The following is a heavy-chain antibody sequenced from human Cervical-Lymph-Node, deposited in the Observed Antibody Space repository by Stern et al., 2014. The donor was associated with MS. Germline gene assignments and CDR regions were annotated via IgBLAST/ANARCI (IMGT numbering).Heavy chain of an antibody. CDR1: GGPFSKFP. Sequence: VQLVQFGAEVTKPGSSVKASCKASGGPFSKFPSSWVRPAPGQGLECMGGIFPVFGTPTYAQEFRGRVTITADVSTSTVYMELSSLRSDDTAVYYCALSSETSDRWYSLGYDLWGQGTLVTVSS. J-gene: IGHJ5*02. V-gene: IGHV1-69*01. D-gene: IGHD6-13*01. CDR2: IFPVFGTP. CDR3: ALSSETSDRWYSLGYDL.